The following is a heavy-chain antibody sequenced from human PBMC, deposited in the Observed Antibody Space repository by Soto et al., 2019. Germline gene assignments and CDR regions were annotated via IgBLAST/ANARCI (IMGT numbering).Heavy chain of an antibody. J-gene: IGHJ6*02. V-gene: IGHV5-10-1*01. CDR2: IDPSDSYT. Sequence: PGESLKISCKGSGYSFTSYWISGVRQMPGKGLEWMGRIDPSDSYTNYSPSFQGHATISADKSISTAYLQWSSLKASDTAMYYCARSIAVAGTDYYYGMDVWGQGTTVTVSS. CDR1: GYSFTSYW. D-gene: IGHD6-19*01. CDR3: ARSIAVAGTDYYYGMDV.